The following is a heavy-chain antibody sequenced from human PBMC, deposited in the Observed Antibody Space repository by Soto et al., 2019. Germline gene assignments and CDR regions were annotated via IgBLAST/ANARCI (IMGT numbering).Heavy chain of an antibody. CDR2: IWYDGSNK. J-gene: IGHJ6*02. Sequence: QVQLVESGGGVVQPGRSLRLSCAASGFTFSSYGMHWVRQAPGKGLEWVAVIWYDGSNKYYADSVKGRFTISRDNSKNTLYLQMNSLRAEDTAVYYCARAHYYDFWSNYYYGMDVWGQGTTVTVSS. CDR1: GFTFSSYG. D-gene: IGHD3-3*01. CDR3: ARAHYYDFWSNYYYGMDV. V-gene: IGHV3-33*01.